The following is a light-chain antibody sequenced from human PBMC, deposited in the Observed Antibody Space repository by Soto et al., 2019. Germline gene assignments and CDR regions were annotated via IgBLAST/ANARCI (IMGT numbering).Light chain of an antibody. CDR1: QSVSSY. V-gene: IGKV3-11*01. CDR3: QPACHWCT. CDR2: DAS. Sequence: EVVLTQSPGTLSLSPGERATLSCRASQSVSSYLAWYQQKPGQAPRLLIYDASNRATGIPARFSGSGSGTDFTLTIISLAAEDLAVYSCQPACHWCTFGQGTKVDVK. J-gene: IGKJ1*01.